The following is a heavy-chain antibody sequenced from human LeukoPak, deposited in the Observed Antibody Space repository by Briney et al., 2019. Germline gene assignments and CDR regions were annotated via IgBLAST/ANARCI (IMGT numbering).Heavy chain of an antibody. D-gene: IGHD6-13*01. V-gene: IGHV3-9*01. CDR1: GFTFDDYA. Sequence: SLRLSCAVSGFTFDDYAMHWVRQVPGKGLEWVSGINWNSDSIGYADSVKGRFTTSRDNAKNSLYLQMNSLRAEDTALYYCAKDAAGYFDYWGQGTLVTVSS. J-gene: IGHJ4*02. CDR2: INWNSDSI. CDR3: AKDAAGYFDY.